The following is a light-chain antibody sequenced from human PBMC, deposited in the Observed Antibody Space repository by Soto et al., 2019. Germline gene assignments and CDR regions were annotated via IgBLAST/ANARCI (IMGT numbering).Light chain of an antibody. V-gene: IGKV1-33*01. CDR3: QHYANLPNT. CDR1: QDITNY. J-gene: IGKJ2*01. CDR2: DAS. Sequence: DIQMTQSPSSLSASVGDRVTITCQASQDITNYLNWYQQKPGKAPNLLIYDASNLETGVPSRFSGSASGKDFTHTINNLQPEDFATYYCQHYANLPNTFGRGTKLEIK.